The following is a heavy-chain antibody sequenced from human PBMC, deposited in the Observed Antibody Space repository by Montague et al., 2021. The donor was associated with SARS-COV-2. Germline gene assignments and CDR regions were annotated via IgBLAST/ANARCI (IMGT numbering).Heavy chain of an antibody. D-gene: IGHD6-13*01. Sequence: SETLSLTCTVSGGSISSSSYDWGWIRQPPGEGLEWIGSIYYSGSTYYXPSVKSRVTISVDTSKNQFSLKLSSVTAADTAVYYCARVGRQQLVRLSGMDVWGQGTTVTVSS. CDR1: GGSISSSSYD. J-gene: IGHJ6*02. CDR2: IYYSGST. V-gene: IGHV4-39*07. CDR3: ARVGRQQLVRLSGMDV.